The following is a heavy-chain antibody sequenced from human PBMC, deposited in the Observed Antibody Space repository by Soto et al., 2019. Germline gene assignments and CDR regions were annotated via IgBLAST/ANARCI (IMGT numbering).Heavy chain of an antibody. CDR1: GGSFSGYY. Sequence: SETPSLTCAVYGGSFSGYYWSWIRQPPGKGLEWIGEINHSGSTNYNPSLKSRVTISVDTSKNQFSLKLSSVTAADTAVYYCARGSLWVRGVKDNWFDPWGQGTLVTVSS. CDR2: INHSGST. J-gene: IGHJ5*02. D-gene: IGHD3-10*01. V-gene: IGHV4-34*01. CDR3: ARGSLWVRGVKDNWFDP.